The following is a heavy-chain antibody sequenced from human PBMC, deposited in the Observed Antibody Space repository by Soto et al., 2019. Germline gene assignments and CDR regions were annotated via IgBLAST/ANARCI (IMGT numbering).Heavy chain of an antibody. CDR2: ISYDGSNK. CDR1: GFTFSSYG. J-gene: IGHJ4*02. CDR3: AKDYYDSSGPLDY. D-gene: IGHD3-22*01. Sequence: GGALRLSCSASGFTFSSYGMHWVRQAPGKGLEWVAVISYDGSNKYYADSVKGRFTISRDNSKNTLYLQMNSLRAEDTAVYYCAKDYYDSSGPLDYWGQGTLVTVSS. V-gene: IGHV3-30*18.